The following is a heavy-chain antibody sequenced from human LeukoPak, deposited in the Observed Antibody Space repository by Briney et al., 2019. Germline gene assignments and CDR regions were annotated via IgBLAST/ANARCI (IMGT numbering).Heavy chain of an antibody. Sequence: SETLSLTCTVSGGSISSSSYYWGWIRQPPGKGLEWIGSIYYSGRTYYNPSLKSRVTISVDTSKNQFSLKLSSVTAADTAVYYCARVVGAKFDYWGQGTLVTVSS. D-gene: IGHD1-26*01. CDR2: IYYSGRT. CDR1: GGSISSSSYY. V-gene: IGHV4-39*01. J-gene: IGHJ4*02. CDR3: ARVVGAKFDY.